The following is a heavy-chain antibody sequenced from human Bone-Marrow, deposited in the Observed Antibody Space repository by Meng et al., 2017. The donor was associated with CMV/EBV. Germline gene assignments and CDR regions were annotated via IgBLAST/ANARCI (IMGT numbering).Heavy chain of an antibody. CDR3: AREAVGEYVDSGMDV. V-gene: IGHV1-69*10. CDR2: IIPILGLA. J-gene: IGHJ6*02. CDR1: GYTFTSYY. Sequence: SVKVSCKASGYTFTSYYMHWVRQAPGQGPEWMGGIIPILGLANYAQKFQGRVTITADKSTSTAYMELSSLRSEDTAVYYCAREAVGEYVDSGMDVWGQGTTVTVSS. D-gene: IGHD1-26*01.